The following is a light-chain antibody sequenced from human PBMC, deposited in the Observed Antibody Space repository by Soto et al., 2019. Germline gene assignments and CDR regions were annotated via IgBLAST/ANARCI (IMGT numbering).Light chain of an antibody. CDR3: QQYNNWPQGS. J-gene: IGKJ1*01. CDR1: QTVSSN. Sequence: RVMTQSPATLSASPGEKIALSCRASQTVSSNLAWYQHKPGRAPRLLIYATSTRATDVSARFSGSGDGTKVSLTISSLQPEDYAVFYCQQYNNWPQGSFGQGTKVEIK. CDR2: ATS. V-gene: IGKV3-15*01.